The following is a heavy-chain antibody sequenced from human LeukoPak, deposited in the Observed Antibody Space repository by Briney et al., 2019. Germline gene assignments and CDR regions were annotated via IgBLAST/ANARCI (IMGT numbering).Heavy chain of an antibody. CDR1: GFTLSSYA. V-gene: IGHV3-23*01. CDR3: AKVSKRFWSGYYLFDY. J-gene: IGHJ4*02. CDR2: ISGSGGST. D-gene: IGHD3-3*01. Sequence: PGGSLRLSCAASGFTLSSYAMSWVRQAPGKGLEWVSAISGSGGSTYYADSVKGRFTISRDNSKNTLYLQMNSLRAEDTAVYYCAKVSKRFWSGYYLFDYWGQGTLVTVSS.